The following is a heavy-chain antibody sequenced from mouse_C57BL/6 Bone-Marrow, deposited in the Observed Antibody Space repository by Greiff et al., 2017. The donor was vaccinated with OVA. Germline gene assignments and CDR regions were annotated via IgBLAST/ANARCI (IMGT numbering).Heavy chain of an antibody. D-gene: IGHD2-3*01. Sequence: QVQLKQSGAELVRPGASVTLSCKASGYTFTDYEMHWVKQTPVHGLEWIGAIDPETGGTAYNQKFKGKAILTADKSSSTAYMELRSLTSEDSAVYYCTRGGDDGYYRAWFAYWGQGTLVTVSA. CDR1: GYTFTDYE. V-gene: IGHV1-15*01. CDR3: TRGGDDGYYRAWFAY. CDR2: IDPETGGT. J-gene: IGHJ3*01.